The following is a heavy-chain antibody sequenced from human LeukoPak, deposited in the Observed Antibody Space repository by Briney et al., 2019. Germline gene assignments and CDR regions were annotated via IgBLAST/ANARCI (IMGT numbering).Heavy chain of an antibody. CDR1: GYTFTGYY. D-gene: IGHD1-14*01. CDR2: INPNSGGT. V-gene: IGHV1-2*02. Sequence: ASVKVSCKASGYTFTGYYMHWVRQAPGQGLERMGWINPNSGGTNYAQKFQGRVTMTRDTSISTAYMELSRLRSDDTAVYYCARDLTGVEGFDYWGQGTLVTVSS. J-gene: IGHJ4*02. CDR3: ARDLTGVEGFDY.